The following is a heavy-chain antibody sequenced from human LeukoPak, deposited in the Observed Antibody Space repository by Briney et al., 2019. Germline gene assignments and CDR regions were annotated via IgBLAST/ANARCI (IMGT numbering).Heavy chain of an antibody. V-gene: IGHV3-21*01. CDR1: RHTFSSYS. CDR3: ASRGGNRLYYYYMDV. CDR2: ISSSNRHI. J-gene: IGHJ6*03. D-gene: IGHD4-23*01. Sequence: PGGSLRHSSAAPRHTFSSYSMNTVRQAPGKGLEKVPSISSSNRHINYAHSVKDRYTISRDNAKNSLYQQTNSLTAEDTAVYYCASRGGNRLYYYYMDVGGKGTTVTVSS.